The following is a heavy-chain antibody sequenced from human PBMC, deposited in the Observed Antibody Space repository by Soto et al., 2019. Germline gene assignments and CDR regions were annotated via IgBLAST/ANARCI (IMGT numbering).Heavy chain of an antibody. CDR2: ISSSGTTV. J-gene: IGHJ4*02. D-gene: IGHD1-26*01. V-gene: IGHV3-48*03. CDR3: ATDESRSYSLDY. Sequence: GGSLRLSCAASGFTFSSYEMNWVRQAPGKGLEWVSYISSSGTTVHYADSVKGRFTISRDNAKNSFYLQMNSLRAEDTAIYYCATDESRSYSLDYWGQGTLAPVSS. CDR1: GFTFSSYE.